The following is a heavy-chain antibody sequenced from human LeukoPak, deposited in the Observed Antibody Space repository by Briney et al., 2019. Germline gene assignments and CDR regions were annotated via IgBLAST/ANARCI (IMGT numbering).Heavy chain of an antibody. CDR3: AREDHYYDFWSGYFPVFDY. D-gene: IGHD3-3*01. J-gene: IGHJ4*02. Sequence: PGGSLRLSCAASGFTFSSYWMHWVRQAPGKGLVWVSRINSDGSNTTYADSVKGRFTISRDNATNTLYLQMNSLRAEDTAVYYCAREDHYYDFWSGYFPVFDYWGQGTLVTVSS. CDR2: INSDGSNT. CDR1: GFTFSSYW. V-gene: IGHV3-74*01.